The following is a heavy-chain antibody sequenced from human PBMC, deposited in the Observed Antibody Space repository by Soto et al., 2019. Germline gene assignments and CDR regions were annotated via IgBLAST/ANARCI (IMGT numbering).Heavy chain of an antibody. D-gene: IGHD3-9*01. CDR2: VFYSGST. Sequence: ASGNLSPPPTVSGGSISSYFWGWVRQPPGEGLGWVWDVFYSGSTHYKPSLQSRVTISGXXXXAXFXLXRXXXTPAXTGGYFCARARYYDWCFDLWGLGTPVTVSS. CDR1: GGSISSYF. CDR3: ARARYYDWCFDL. J-gene: IGHJ4*02. V-gene: IGHV4-59*01.